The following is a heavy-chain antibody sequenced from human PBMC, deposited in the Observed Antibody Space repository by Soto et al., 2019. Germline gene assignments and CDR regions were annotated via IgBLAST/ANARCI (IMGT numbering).Heavy chain of an antibody. CDR1: SGSISSSNW. V-gene: IGHV4-4*02. CDR2: IYHSGST. D-gene: IGHD3-3*01. CDR3: ARVGGYDFWSGYPITPKWARNMDWFDP. J-gene: IGHJ5*02. Sequence: PSETLSLTCAVSSGSISSSNWWSWVRQPPGKGLEWIGEIYHSGSTNYNPSLKSRVTISVDKSKNQFSLKLSSVTAADTAVYYCARVGGYDFWSGYPITPKWARNMDWFDPWGQGTLVTVSS.